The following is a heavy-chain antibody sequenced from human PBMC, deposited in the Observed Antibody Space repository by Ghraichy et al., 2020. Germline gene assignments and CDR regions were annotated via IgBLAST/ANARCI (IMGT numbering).Heavy chain of an antibody. J-gene: IGHJ4*02. CDR2: MSYDGYNQ. D-gene: IGHD3-10*01. V-gene: IGHV3-30*03. CDR1: GFIFSNFG. CDR3: ARDYLGDIPSYFDY. Sequence: GGSLRLSCAASGFIFSNFGMHWVRHAPGKGLEWVAFMSYDGYNQFYADSVKGRFTISRDNSKNTVFLQMDSLRTEDTAVYYCARDYLGDIPSYFDYWGQGTLVTVSS.